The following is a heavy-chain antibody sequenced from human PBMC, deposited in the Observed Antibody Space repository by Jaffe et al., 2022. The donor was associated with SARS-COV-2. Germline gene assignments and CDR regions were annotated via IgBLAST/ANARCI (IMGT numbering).Heavy chain of an antibody. CDR1: GFSFSDYY. CDR3: ARDKEPKRSFQTFDY. V-gene: IGHV3-11*01. D-gene: IGHD6-13*01. Sequence: QVQLVESGGGLAKPGGSLRLSCAASGFSFSDYYMSWIRQAPGKGLEWVSYISASGNTIYYAGSVKGRFSISRDNAKNSMLLQLNSLRVEDTAVYFCARDKEPKRSFQTFDYWGQGTVVTVSS. J-gene: IGHJ4*02. CDR2: ISASGNTI.